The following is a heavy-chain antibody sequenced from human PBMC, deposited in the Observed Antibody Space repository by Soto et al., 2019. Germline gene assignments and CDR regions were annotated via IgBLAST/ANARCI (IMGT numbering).Heavy chain of an antibody. D-gene: IGHD6-19*01. J-gene: IGHJ4*02. CDR2: TRNKANNYTT. CDR3: ARLTHSSGWKDDC. Sequence: EVQLVESGGGLVQPGGSLRLSCAASGFNFSDHYMDWVRQSPGKGLEWVGRTRNKANNYTTEYAASVKGRFTLSSDITKNSVYVQMNSLKTEDTAVYYCARLTHSSGWKDDCWGQGTLVTVSS. CDR1: GFNFSDHY. V-gene: IGHV3-72*01.